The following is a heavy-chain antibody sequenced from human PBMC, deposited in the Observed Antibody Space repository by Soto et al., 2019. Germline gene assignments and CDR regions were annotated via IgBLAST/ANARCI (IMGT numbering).Heavy chain of an antibody. D-gene: IGHD3-10*01. CDR1: GYTFTGYY. CDR3: ARSRGYYGSGSYFWFDY. J-gene: IGHJ4*02. CDR2: INPNSGGT. V-gene: IGHV1-2*04. Sequence: ASVKVSCKASGYTFTGYYMHWVRQAPGQGLEWMGWINPNSGGTNYAQKFQGWVTMTRDTSISTAYMELSRLRSEDTAVYYCARSRGYYGSGSYFWFDYWGQGTLVTVSS.